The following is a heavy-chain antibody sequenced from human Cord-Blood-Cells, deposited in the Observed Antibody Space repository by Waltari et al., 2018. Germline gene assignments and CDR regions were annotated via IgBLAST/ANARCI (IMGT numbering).Heavy chain of an antibody. CDR1: GGSMSIISYH. CDR2: IYYSGST. Sequence: LQLQESGPGLVKPTETLSLTCTVSGGSMSIISYHWGRIRQTPGKGLEWIGRIYYSGSTYYNPSLKSRVTISVDTSKNQVSLKLGSVTAADTAVYYCARHTGIVVVPAAISYFDYWGQGTLVTVSS. CDR3: ARHTGIVVVPAAISYFDY. J-gene: IGHJ4*02. D-gene: IGHD2-2*02. V-gene: IGHV4-39*01.